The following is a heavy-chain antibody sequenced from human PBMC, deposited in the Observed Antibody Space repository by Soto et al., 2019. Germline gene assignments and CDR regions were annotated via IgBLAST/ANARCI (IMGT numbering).Heavy chain of an antibody. CDR2: INPSGGST. CDR3: ARIGYRVRVVPAAGAFDI. D-gene: IGHD2-2*01. V-gene: IGHV1-46*03. J-gene: IGHJ3*02. Sequence: ASVKVSCKASGYTFTSYYMHWVRQAPGQGLEWMGIINPSGGSTSYAQKFQGRVTMTRDTSTSTVYMELSSLRSEDTAVYYCARIGYRVRVVPAAGAFDIWGQGTMVT. CDR1: GYTFTSYY.